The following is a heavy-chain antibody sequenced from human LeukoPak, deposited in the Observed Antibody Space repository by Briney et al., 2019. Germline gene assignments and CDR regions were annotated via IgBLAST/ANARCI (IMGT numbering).Heavy chain of an antibody. Sequence: GESLKISCKGSGFSFSTYWIGWVRQMPGKGLEWMGIIYPGDSDTGYSPTFQGQVTISADKSISTAYLQWSSLKASDTAMYFCSRRSGRDGPIDIWAKGQWSPSLQ. V-gene: IGHV5-51*01. CDR3: SRRSGRDGPIDI. CDR1: GFSFSTYW. CDR2: IYPGDSDT. D-gene: IGHD5-24*01. J-gene: IGHJ3*02.